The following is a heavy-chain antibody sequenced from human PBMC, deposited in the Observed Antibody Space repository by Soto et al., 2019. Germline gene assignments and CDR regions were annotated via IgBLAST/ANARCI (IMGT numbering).Heavy chain of an antibody. J-gene: IGHJ5*02. CDR1: GYTFTSYY. D-gene: IGHD2-15*01. V-gene: IGHV1-46*01. Sequence: ASVKVSCKASGYTFTSYYMHWVRQAPGQGLEWMGIINPSGGSTSYAQKFQGRVTMTRDTSTSTVYMELSSLRSEDTAVYYCARDLGVVVAANWFDPWGQGNLVTVSS. CDR2: INPSGGST. CDR3: ARDLGVVVAANWFDP.